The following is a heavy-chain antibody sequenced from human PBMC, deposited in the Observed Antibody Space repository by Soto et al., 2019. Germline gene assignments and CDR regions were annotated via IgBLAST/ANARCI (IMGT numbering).Heavy chain of an antibody. CDR3: AKDRNYYDSSGAFDY. D-gene: IGHD3-22*01. CDR1: GFTFDDYA. CDR2: ISWNSGSV. J-gene: IGHJ4*02. V-gene: IGHV3-9*01. Sequence: PGGSLRLSCAASGFTFDDYAIHWVRQAPGKGLEWVSGISWNSGSVGYADSVKGRFTISRDNAKNSLYLQMNSLRAEDTAFYYCAKDRNYYDSSGAFDYWGQG.